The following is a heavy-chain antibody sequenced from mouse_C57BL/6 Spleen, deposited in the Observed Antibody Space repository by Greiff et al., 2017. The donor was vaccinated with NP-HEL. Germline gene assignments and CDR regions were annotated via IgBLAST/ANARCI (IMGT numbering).Heavy chain of an antibody. J-gene: IGHJ4*01. CDR3: TRCNSFPFYAMDY. CDR1: GYTFTDYE. Sequence: VQLQQSGAELVRPGASVTLSCKASGYTFTDYEMHWVKQTPVHGLEWIGAIDPETGGTAYNQKFKGKAILTADKSSSTAYMELRSLTSEDSAVYYCTRCNSFPFYAMDYWGQGTSVTVSS. D-gene: IGHD2-1*01. V-gene: IGHV1-15*01. CDR2: IDPETGGT.